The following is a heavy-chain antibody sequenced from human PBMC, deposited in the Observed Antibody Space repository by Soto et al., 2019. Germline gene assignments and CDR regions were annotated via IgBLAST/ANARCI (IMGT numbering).Heavy chain of an antibody. CDR3: ARFSMPSGSIPVH. CDR2: IYPGDSDT. CDR1: GYSFTIYW. V-gene: IGHV5-51*01. D-gene: IGHD2-2*01. J-gene: IGHJ4*02. Sequence: PGESLKISCKGSGYSFTIYWIGWVRQMPGKGLEWMGIIYPGDSDTRYSPSFQGQVTISADKSISTAYLQWSSLKASDTAMYYCARFSMPSGSIPVHWGQGTLVTVSS.